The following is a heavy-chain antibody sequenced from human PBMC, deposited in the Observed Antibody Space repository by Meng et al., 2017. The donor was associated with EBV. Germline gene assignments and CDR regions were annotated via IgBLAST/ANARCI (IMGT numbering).Heavy chain of an antibody. V-gene: IGHV7-4-1*02. Sequence: QVQRVQTGSESMTPRAAVKGSCNASGYSCTIYAMNWVRQAPGRGLDWMGWINTNTGNPTYAQGFTERFVFSLDTSVSTAYLQISSVKADDTAVYYSARDIMYVWGQGTLVTVSS. CDR2: INTNTGNP. CDR1: GYSCTIYA. D-gene: IGHD3-16*01. J-gene: IGHJ4*02. CDR3: ARDIMYV.